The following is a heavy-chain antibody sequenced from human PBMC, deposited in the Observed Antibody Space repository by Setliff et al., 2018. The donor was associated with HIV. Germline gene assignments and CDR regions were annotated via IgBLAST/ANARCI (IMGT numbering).Heavy chain of an antibody. J-gene: IGHJ3*02. CDR1: VGSLRSYY. CDR3: ARGLDSWSSHVFDM. V-gene: IGHV4-34*01. CDR2: INYSGST. Sequence: SETLSLTCGVYVGSLRSYYWSWIRQSPGKGLEWIGEINYSGSTNYNPSLKSRVTISIDTSKNQFSLKLSSVTAADTAVYHCARGLDSWSSHVFDMWGQGTMVTVSS. D-gene: IGHD6-6*01.